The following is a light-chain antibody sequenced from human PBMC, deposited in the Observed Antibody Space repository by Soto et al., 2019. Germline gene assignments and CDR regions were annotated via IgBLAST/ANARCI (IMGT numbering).Light chain of an antibody. J-gene: IGLJ1*01. CDR1: TNDVGNYYY. Sequence: QSALTQPRSVSGSPGQSVTISCTGTTNDVGNYYYVSWYQQHPSKAPKLMIYDVTKRPSGVPDRFSGSKSGNTASLTISGLQAEDEADYYCCSYAGSYSYVFRTGTKVTVL. CDR2: DVT. CDR3: CSYAGSYSYV. V-gene: IGLV2-11*01.